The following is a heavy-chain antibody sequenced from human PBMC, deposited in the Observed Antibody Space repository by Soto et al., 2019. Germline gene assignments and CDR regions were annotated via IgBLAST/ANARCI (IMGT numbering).Heavy chain of an antibody. CDR1: GFTVSSNY. V-gene: IGHV3-66*01. CDR2: IYSGGST. CDR3: AREGYSYGSYYHYYMDV. Sequence: GGSLRLSCAASGFTVSSNYMSWVRQAPGKGLEWVSVIYSGGSTYYADSVKGRFTISRDNSKNTLYLQMNSLRAEDTAVYYCAREGYSYGSYYHYYMDVWGKGTTVTVSS. J-gene: IGHJ6*03. D-gene: IGHD5-18*01.